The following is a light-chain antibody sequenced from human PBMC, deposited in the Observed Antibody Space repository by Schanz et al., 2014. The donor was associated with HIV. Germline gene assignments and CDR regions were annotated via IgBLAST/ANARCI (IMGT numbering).Light chain of an antibody. Sequence: QSVLTQPPSASATPGQRVTISCSGGSSNIGRNTVNWYQQLPRTAPKLLIFTNDQRPSGVPDRFSGSKSGNTASLTVSGLQGEDEADYYCSSYEGSNNWVFGTGTKLTVL. CDR2: TND. CDR3: SSYEGSNNWV. CDR1: SSNIGRNT. V-gene: IGLV1-44*01. J-gene: IGLJ1*01.